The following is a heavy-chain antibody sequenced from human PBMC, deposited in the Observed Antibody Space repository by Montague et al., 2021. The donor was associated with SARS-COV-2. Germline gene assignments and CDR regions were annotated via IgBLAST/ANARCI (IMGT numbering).Heavy chain of an antibody. CDR3: AKVHPYGAICSGTKWFDP. Sequence: TLSLTCTVSGDYISAGGYYWSWIRQHPEKGLEWIGNIYYSGRTSYNPSLESRVTISIATAANQFSLMMTSVTAADTAVYYCAKVHPYGAICSGTKWFDPWGPGIRVTVSS. CDR1: GDYISAGGYY. D-gene: IGHD2-15*01. V-gene: IGHV4-31*03. J-gene: IGHJ5*02. CDR2: IYYSGRT.